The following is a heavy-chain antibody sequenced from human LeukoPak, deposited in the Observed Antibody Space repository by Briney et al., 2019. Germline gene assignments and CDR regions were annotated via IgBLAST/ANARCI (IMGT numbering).Heavy chain of an antibody. CDR3: ARRVSREFFDY. J-gene: IGHJ4*02. CDR2: IKQDGSKK. CDR1: GFTFSSYW. V-gene: IGHV3-7*03. Sequence: GGSLRLSCVASGFTFSSYWMSWVRQAPGQGLEWVANIKQDGSKKYYVDSVKGRFTISRDNAKNSLYLQMDSLRAEDTAVYYCARRVSREFFDYWGQGTLVTVSS. D-gene: IGHD3-10*01.